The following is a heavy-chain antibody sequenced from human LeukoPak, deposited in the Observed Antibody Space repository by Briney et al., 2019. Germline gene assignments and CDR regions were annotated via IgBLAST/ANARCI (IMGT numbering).Heavy chain of an antibody. V-gene: IGHV1-24*01. J-gene: IGHJ4*02. CDR2: FDPEDGET. CDR3: ATDRGNYGDRRGWRGSLYYFDY. Sequence: ASVKVSCKVSGYTLTELSMHWVRQAPGKGLEWMGGFDPEDGETIYAQKFQGRVTMTEDTSTDTAYMELSSLRSEDTAVYYCATDRGNYGDRRGWRGSLYYFDYRGQGTLVTVSS. D-gene: IGHD4-17*01. CDR1: GYTLTELS.